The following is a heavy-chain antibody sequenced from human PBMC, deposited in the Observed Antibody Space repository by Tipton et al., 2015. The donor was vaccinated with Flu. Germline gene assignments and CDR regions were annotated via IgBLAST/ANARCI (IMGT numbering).Heavy chain of an antibody. CDR2: ISHTGTT. D-gene: IGHD2-2*01. CDR1: GYSISSGYY. Sequence: TLSLTCAVSGYSISSGYYWGWIRQPPGKGLEWIGSISHTGTTNYNPSLRSRVTISVDTSKNQFSLRLTSVTAADTAVYYCARDPSLGMPDYFDYWGQGTLVTASS. CDR3: ARDPSLGMPDYFDY. V-gene: IGHV4-38-2*02. J-gene: IGHJ4*02.